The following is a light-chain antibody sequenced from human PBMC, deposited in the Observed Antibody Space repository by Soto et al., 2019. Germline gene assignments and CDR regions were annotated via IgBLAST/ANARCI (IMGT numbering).Light chain of an antibody. Sequence: QSVLTQPPSASGTPGQRVTISCSGSHSNIGTKAVKWFQQVPGAAPKSLIYKTDQRPSGVPDRFSGSKSGTSASLAISGLQPEDEADYYCASWDDILNGVVFGGGTKLTVL. CDR3: ASWDDILNGVV. CDR1: HSNIGTKA. V-gene: IGLV1-44*01. CDR2: KTD. J-gene: IGLJ3*02.